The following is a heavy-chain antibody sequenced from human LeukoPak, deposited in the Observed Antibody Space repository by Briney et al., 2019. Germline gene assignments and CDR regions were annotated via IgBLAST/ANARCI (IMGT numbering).Heavy chain of an antibody. CDR3: ARNIVVVPAAPLYNWFDP. D-gene: IGHD2-2*01. CDR2: IIPIFGTA. CDR1: GYPFTDYY. Sequence: GASVNVSCKASGYPFTDYYVQWVRQAPGQGLEWMGGIIPIFGTANYAQKFQGRVTITTDESTSTAYMELSSLRSEDTAVYYCARNIVVVPAAPLYNWFDPWGQGTLVTVSS. J-gene: IGHJ5*02. V-gene: IGHV1-69*05.